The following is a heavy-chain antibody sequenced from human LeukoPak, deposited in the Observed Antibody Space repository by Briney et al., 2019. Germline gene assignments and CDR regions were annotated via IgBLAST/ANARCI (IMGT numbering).Heavy chain of an antibody. Sequence: GGSLRLSRTASGFSVSDYYMNWIRQSPGKGLEWVSHITRKDAIEYADSVRGRFTISRDNANNLLYLQMDSLRPEDTAVYYCARGTYYSGSGPGNWFDPWGHGTLVTVSS. CDR3: ARGTYYSGSGPGNWFDP. V-gene: IGHV3-11*01. J-gene: IGHJ5*02. CDR2: ITRKDAI. CDR1: GFSVSDYY. D-gene: IGHD3-10*01.